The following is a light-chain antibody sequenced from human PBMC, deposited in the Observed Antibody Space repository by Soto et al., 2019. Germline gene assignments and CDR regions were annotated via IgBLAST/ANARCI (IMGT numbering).Light chain of an antibody. J-gene: IGKJ2*01. CDR2: DTS. CDR1: QVIPAY. CDR3: QQYESLPYT. V-gene: IGKV1-33*01. Sequence: DIQLPQSPSSLSASVGDRVTITCRASQVIPAYLNWYQQKPGKAPKLVIYDTSNLEIGVPSRFGGGGSGTDFTFTITGLHPEDYATYYCQQYESLPYTFGQGTKL.